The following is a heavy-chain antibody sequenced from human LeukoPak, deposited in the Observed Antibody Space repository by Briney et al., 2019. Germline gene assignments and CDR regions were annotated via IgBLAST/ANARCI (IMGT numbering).Heavy chain of an antibody. J-gene: IGHJ4*02. CDR1: GGSISSYY. Sequence: SETLSLTRTVSGGSISSYYWSWIRQPPGKGLDWIGYIYYSGSTNYNPSLKSRVTITVDTSKNQFSLSLSSVTAADTAVYYCARRRSSGSGYYFDYWVRATLVTVSS. V-gene: IGHV4-59*08. D-gene: IGHD6-19*01. CDR3: ARRRSSGSGYYFDY. CDR2: IYYSGST.